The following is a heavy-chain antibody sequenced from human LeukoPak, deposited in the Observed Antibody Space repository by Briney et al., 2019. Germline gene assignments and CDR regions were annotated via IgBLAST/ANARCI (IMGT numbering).Heavy chain of an antibody. CDR3: ARGPNSNWSGLDF. J-gene: IGHJ4*02. CDR2: ISPTGSTT. CDR1: GFSFSGHW. V-gene: IGHV3-74*01. D-gene: IGHD6-6*01. Sequence: GGSLRLSCTASGFSFSGHWMHWARQLPGKGLVWVSRISPTGSTTSYADFVKGRFTVSRDNAKNTRYLQVNNLRAEDTAVYYCARGPNSNWSGLDFWGQGTLLTVSS.